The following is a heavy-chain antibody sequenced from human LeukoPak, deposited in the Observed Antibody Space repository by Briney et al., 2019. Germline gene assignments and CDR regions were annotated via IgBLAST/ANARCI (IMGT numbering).Heavy chain of an antibody. D-gene: IGHD3-22*01. J-gene: IGHJ5*02. CDR3: ARDPNYYDSSAA. CDR2: IYSGGST. V-gene: IGHV3-66*02. Sequence: GGSLRLSCAASGFTVSSSYMSWVRQAPGKGPDWVSIIYSGGSTYYADSVKGRFTISRDNSKNTLYLQMNSLRAEDTAVYYCARDPNYYDSSAAWGQGTLVTVSS. CDR1: GFTVSSSY.